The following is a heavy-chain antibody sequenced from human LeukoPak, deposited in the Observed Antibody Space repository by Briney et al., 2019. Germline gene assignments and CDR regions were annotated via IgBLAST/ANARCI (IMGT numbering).Heavy chain of an antibody. CDR2: IYYSGST. Sequence: SETLSLTCTVSGGSISSGDYYWSWIRQPPGKGLEWIGYIYYSGSTYYNPSLKSRVTISVDTSKNQFSLKLSSVTAADTAVYYCARLDGDYYFDYWGQGTLVTVSS. V-gene: IGHV4-30-4*08. J-gene: IGHJ4*02. CDR3: ARLDGDYYFDY. D-gene: IGHD4-17*01. CDR1: GGSISSGDYY.